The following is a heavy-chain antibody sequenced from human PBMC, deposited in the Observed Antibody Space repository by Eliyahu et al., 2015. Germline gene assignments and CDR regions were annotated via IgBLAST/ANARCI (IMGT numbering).Heavy chain of an antibody. CDR1: GFIFXNXG. Sequence: QVQLVESGGGVVQPGRSLRLSCAASGFIFXNXGLHWVRQAPGKGLEWVAVISYDGSNKYYADSVKGRFTISRDNSKNTLYLQMNSLRAEDTAVYYCAKYYDILTGYSPSYYGMDVWGQGTTVTVSS. J-gene: IGHJ6*02. V-gene: IGHV3-30*18. CDR2: ISYDGSNK. CDR3: AKYYDILTGYSPSYYGMDV. D-gene: IGHD3-9*01.